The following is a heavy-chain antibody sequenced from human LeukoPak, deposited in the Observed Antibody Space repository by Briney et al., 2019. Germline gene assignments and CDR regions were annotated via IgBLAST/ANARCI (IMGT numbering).Heavy chain of an antibody. CDR2: IYYSGST. CDR1: GGSISSGDYY. V-gene: IGHV4-30-4*01. J-gene: IGHJ3*02. CDR3: ASDPSKYCSGGSCYSGDAFDI. Sequence: SQTLSLTCTVSGGSISSGDYYWSWIRQPPGKGLEWIGYIYYSGSTYYNPSLKSRVTISVDTSKNQFSLKLSSVTAADTAVYYCASDPSKYCSGGSCYSGDAFDIWGQGTMVTVSS. D-gene: IGHD2-15*01.